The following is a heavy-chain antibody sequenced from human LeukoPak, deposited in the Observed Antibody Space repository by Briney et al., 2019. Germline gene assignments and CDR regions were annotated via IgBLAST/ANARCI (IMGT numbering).Heavy chain of an antibody. D-gene: IGHD3-10*01. V-gene: IGHV3-23*01. CDR2: ISGDGAST. Sequence: GGSLRLSCAASGFTFAIHAMTWVRQAPGKGLEWVSGISGDGASTHYAESVKGQFTISRDNSQNTLFLQMNSLRVEDTAIFYCAKDSYVSGRPLHTFDVWGQGTMVTVSS. CDR1: GFTFAIHA. CDR3: AKDSYVSGRPLHTFDV. J-gene: IGHJ3*01.